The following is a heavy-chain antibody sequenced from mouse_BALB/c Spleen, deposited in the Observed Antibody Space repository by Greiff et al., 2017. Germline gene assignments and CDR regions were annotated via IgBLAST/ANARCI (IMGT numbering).Heavy chain of an antibody. D-gene: IGHD1-1*01. CDR1: GFSLTDYG. CDR3: AKSLHYGSPYYFDY. J-gene: IGHJ2*01. Sequence: VHLVESGPGLVAPSQSLSITCTVSGFSLTDYGVSWIRQPPGKGLEWLGVIWGGGSTYYNSALKSRLSISKDNSKSQVFLKMNSLQTDDTAMYYCAKSLHYGSPYYFDYWGQGTTLTVSS. V-gene: IGHV2-6-5*01. CDR2: IWGGGST.